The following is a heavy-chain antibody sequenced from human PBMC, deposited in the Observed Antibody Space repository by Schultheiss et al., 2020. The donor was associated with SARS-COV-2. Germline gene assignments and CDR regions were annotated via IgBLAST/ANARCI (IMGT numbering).Heavy chain of an antibody. V-gene: IGHV3-43*02. Sequence: GGSLRLSCAASGFTFDDYAMHWVRQVPGRGLEWVSLISGDGISTNYADSVKGRFIISRDNPENTLYLQMNSLRAEDTAVYYCAKGKQQLGYDAFDIWGQGTMVTVSS. J-gene: IGHJ3*02. CDR1: GFTFDDYA. CDR2: ISGDGIST. CDR3: AKGKQQLGYDAFDI. D-gene: IGHD6-13*01.